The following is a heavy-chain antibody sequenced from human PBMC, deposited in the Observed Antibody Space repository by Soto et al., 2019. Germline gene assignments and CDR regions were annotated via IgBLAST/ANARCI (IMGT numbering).Heavy chain of an antibody. CDR3: ARAETIMRAPFDY. Sequence: PSETLSLTCTVSGGSISGGGSYWSWIRQRPGKGLEWIGYMYYSGSFYYNPSLKGRVMISSDTSKNTVYLQMGSLRVDDMAVYYCARAETIMRAPFDYWGQGTVVTVSS. J-gene: IGHJ4*02. CDR2: MYYSGSF. D-gene: IGHD1-26*01. CDR1: GGSISGGGSY. V-gene: IGHV4-31*03.